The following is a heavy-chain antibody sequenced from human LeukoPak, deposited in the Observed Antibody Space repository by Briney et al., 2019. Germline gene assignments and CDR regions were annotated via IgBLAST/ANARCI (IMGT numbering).Heavy chain of an antibody. V-gene: IGHV3-30*02. Sequence: GGSLRLSCAASGFTFSSYGMHWVRQAPGKGLEWVAFIRYDGSNKYYADSVKGRFTISRDNSKNTLYLQMNSLRAEDTAVYYCAACIAAAGGVDYYMDVWGKGTTVTVSS. CDR1: GFTFSSYG. D-gene: IGHD6-13*01. CDR2: IRYDGSNK. CDR3: AACIAAAGGVDYYMDV. J-gene: IGHJ6*03.